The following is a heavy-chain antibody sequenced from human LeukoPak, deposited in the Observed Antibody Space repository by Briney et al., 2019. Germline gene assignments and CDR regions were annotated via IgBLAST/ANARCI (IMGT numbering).Heavy chain of an antibody. CDR2: ISSSGTNI. Sequence: GGSLRLSCAASGFTFSSYEMNWVRQAPGKGLEWVSYISSSGTNIYYPDSVKGRFTISRDNAKNSLYLQMNSLRAEDTAVYYCARGWISDSLDYWGQGTLVTVSS. CDR1: GFTFSSYE. V-gene: IGHV3-48*03. J-gene: IGHJ4*02. D-gene: IGHD5-12*01. CDR3: ARGWISDSLDY.